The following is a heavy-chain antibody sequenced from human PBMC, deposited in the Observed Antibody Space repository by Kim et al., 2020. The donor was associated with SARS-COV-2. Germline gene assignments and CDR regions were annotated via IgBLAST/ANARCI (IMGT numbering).Heavy chain of an antibody. Sequence: SETLSLTCTVSGGSISSSSYYWGWIRQPPGKGLEWIGSIYYSGSTYYNPSLKSRVTISVDTSKNQFSLKLSSVTAADTAVYYCARVVNFKRAVAGTRWFDYWGQGTLVTVSS. CDR1: GGSISSSSYY. CDR3: ARVVNFKRAVAGTRWFDY. D-gene: IGHD6-19*01. V-gene: IGHV4-39*07. CDR2: IYYSGST. J-gene: IGHJ4*02.